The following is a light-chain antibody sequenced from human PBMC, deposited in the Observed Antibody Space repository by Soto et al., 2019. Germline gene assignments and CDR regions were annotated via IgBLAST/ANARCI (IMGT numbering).Light chain of an antibody. CDR1: QSISSSY. Sequence: EIVLTQSPGTLSLSPGEGATLSCRASQSISSSYLAWYQQKPGQAPRLLIYGASSRATGIPDRFIGSGSGTDFTLTISRLEPEDFAVYYCQQYGTSPELTFGGGTKVEIE. CDR3: QQYGTSPELT. J-gene: IGKJ4*01. CDR2: GAS. V-gene: IGKV3-20*01.